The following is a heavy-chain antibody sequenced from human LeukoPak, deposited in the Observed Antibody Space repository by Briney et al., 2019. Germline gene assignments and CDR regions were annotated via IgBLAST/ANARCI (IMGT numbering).Heavy chain of an antibody. D-gene: IGHD6-19*01. J-gene: IGHJ4*02. CDR3: AKDLSYTSGASDH. V-gene: IGHV3-23*01. CDR2: ITDDGYNT. CDR1: GFTFSAFA. Sequence: GGSLRLSCAASGFTFSAFAMTRVRQAPGKGLEWVSTITDDGYNTYSADSVKGRITFSRDNSKNTLSLQLRSLRAEDTAVYYCAKDLSYTSGASDHWGQGTLVTVSS.